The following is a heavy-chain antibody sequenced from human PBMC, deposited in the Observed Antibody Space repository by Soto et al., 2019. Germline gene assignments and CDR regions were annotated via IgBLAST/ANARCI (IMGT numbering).Heavy chain of an antibody. CDR2: ISYDGSNK. V-gene: IGHV3-30*18. CDR3: GKGVVRGLILGLFYP. D-gene: IGHD3-10*01. Sequence: QVQLVESGGGVVQPGRSLRLSCAASGFTFSSYGMHWVRQAPGKGLEWVAVISYDGSNKYYADSVKGRFTISRDNSKNPFYLQMKSARAGAPAVYYWGKGVVRGLILGLFYPWGQGTPVPVPS. CDR1: GFTFSSYG. J-gene: IGHJ5*02.